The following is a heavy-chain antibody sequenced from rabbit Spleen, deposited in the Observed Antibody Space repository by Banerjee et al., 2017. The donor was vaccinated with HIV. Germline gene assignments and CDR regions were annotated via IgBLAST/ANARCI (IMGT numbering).Heavy chain of an antibody. CDR2: IGIGSGST. V-gene: IGHV1S45*01. CDR3: ARDRTGDGGYVFNL. CDR1: GFSLNSDYV. J-gene: IGHJ4*01. D-gene: IGHD2-1*01. Sequence: QEQLVESGGGLFQPGGSLALTCKASGFSLNSDYVMCWVRQAPGKGLEWIGCIGIGSGSTYYASWAKGRFTISKTSSTTVTLQMTSLTAADTATYFCARDRTGDGGYVFNLWGPGTLVTVS.